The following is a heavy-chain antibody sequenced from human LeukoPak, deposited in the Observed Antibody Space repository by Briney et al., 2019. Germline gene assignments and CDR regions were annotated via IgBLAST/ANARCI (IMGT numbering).Heavy chain of an antibody. V-gene: IGHV3-23*01. J-gene: IGHJ4*02. CDR3: AKEFYYGSGNYYPTFDY. D-gene: IGHD3-10*01. CDR2: ISGSGGNT. CDR1: GFTFTTYA. Sequence: GGSLRLSCAASGFTFTTYALSWVRQAPGKGLEWVSLISGSGGNTYYADSVKGRFTTSRDNSKNTLYLQMNSLRAEDTAVYYCAKEFYYGSGNYYPTFDYWGQGTLVTVSS.